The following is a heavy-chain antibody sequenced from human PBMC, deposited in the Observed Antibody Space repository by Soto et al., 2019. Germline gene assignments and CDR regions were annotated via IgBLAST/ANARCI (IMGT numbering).Heavy chain of an antibody. D-gene: IGHD1-1*01. Sequence: QVQLVQSGAEVKKPGASVKVSCKASGYTFSTYGFSWVRQAPGQGLEWMGWIGADNGDTNYAQKFQGRVTMATETATTTSYMELRGLTADATAVYFWARDWKGAEGFDPWGEGTLVTVSS. V-gene: IGHV1-18*01. CDR1: GYTFSTYG. J-gene: IGHJ5*02. CDR2: IGADNGDT. CDR3: ARDWKGAEGFDP.